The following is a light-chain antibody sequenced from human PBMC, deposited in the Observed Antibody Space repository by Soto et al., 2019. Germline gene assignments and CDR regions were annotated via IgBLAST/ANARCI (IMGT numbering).Light chain of an antibody. CDR3: CSYAGSYTLI. Sequence: QSALTQPRSVSGSPGQSVTISCTGTSSDVGIYNYVSWFQQHPGRVPEVIIYDVSKRPSGVPDRFSGSKSGNTASLTISGLQAEDEAEYYCCSYAGSYTLIFGGWTQLTVL. CDR1: SSDVGIYNY. V-gene: IGLV2-11*01. CDR2: DVS. J-gene: IGLJ2*01.